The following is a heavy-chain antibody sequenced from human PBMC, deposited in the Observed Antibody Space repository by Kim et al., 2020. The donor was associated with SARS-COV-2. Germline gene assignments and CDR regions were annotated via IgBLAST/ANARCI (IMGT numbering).Heavy chain of an antibody. D-gene: IGHD4-17*01. CDR1: GGSINNFC. J-gene: IGHJ6*02. CDR2: ICYTGKT. Sequence: SETLSLTCTVSGGSINNFCWNWIRQAPGKGLEWVGYICYTGKTNYNSSLKSRVILSLDTTKKQLSLKVRSLTAADTAVYYCARQGYSDWTSYYYGMDVWGQGTTVTVSS. CDR3: ARQGYSDWTSYYYGMDV. V-gene: IGHV4-59*13.